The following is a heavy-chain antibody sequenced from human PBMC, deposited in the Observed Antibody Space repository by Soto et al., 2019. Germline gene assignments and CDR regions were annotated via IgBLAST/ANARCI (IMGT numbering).Heavy chain of an antibody. J-gene: IGHJ4*02. CDR2: IYHSGNT. D-gene: IGHD3-10*01. CDR3: ARHFRSGVHSLFGS. V-gene: IGHV4-31*03. Sequence: QVQLQESGPGLVKPSQTLSLTCTVSGGSISSGVNYWSWIRQHPGKGLEWIGYIYHSGNTYYNPSLKSRISMSVDTSKNQFSLKLSSVTSADTAVYYCARHFRSGVHSLFGSWGQGTLVTVSS. CDR1: GGSISSGVNY.